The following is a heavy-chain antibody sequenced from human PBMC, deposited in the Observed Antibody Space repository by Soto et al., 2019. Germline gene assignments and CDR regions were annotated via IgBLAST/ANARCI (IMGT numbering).Heavy chain of an antibody. Sequence: SLACATSGLFFRTYEMNWRRQDAGKGLEWVPYISSSSRTIYYADSVKGRFTISRDNAKNSVYLQMNSLRAEDKAVYYCAREESFVDYWGQGTLVTVSS. CDR2: ISSSSRTI. CDR1: GLFFRTYE. CDR3: AREESFVDY. V-gene: IGHV3-48*03. D-gene: IGHD1-26*01. J-gene: IGHJ4*02.